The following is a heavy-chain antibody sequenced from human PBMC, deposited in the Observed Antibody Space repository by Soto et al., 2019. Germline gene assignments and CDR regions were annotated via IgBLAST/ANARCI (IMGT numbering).Heavy chain of an antibody. CDR3: TTDQIVPAAGPYYYYYYYMDV. CDR1: GFTFSNAL. V-gene: IGHV3-15*01. CDR2: IKSKTDGGTT. J-gene: IGHJ6*03. Sequence: GSLSLSGAASGFTFSNALMSWVRQTTGKGLEWVGRIKSKTDGGTTDYAAPVKGRFTISRDDSKNTLYLQMNSLKTEDTAVYYCTTDQIVPAAGPYYYYYYYMDVWGKGTTVTSP. D-gene: IGHD2-2*01.